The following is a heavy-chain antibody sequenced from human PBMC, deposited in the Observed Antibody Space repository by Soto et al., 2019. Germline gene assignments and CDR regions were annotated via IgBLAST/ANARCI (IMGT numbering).Heavy chain of an antibody. V-gene: IGHV1-18*01. CDR1: GYTFTDHG. CDR2: VSSYNGNT. Sequence: QVHLVQSGPEVKKPGASVTVSCKTSGYTFTDHGINWVRQPPGQGLEWVGWVSSYNGNTNYAYHLKDRVIMTTEASTSTAYMELRGLRSADTAVYYCAREVVGSYSPADFWGQGTPVTVSS. CDR3: AREVVGSYSPADF. D-gene: IGHD3-10*01. J-gene: IGHJ4*02.